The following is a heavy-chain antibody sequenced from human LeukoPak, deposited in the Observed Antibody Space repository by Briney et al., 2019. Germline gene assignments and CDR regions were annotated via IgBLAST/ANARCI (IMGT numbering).Heavy chain of an antibody. V-gene: IGHV1-69*04. CDR3: ARAGVSSRSNWYFDL. CDR1: GGTFSSYA. D-gene: IGHD6-13*01. Sequence: ASVKVSCKASGGTFSSYAISWVRQAPGQGLEWMGRIIPILGIANYAQKFQGRVTITADKSTSTAYMELSSLRSEDTAVYYCARAGVSSRSNWYFDLWGRGTLVTVSS. CDR2: IIPILGIA. J-gene: IGHJ2*01.